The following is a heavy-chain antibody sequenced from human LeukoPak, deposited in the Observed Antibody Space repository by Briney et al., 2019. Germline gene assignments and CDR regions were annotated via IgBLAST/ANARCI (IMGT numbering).Heavy chain of an antibody. D-gene: IGHD5-18*01. CDR2: ISSSGSTI. CDR1: AFTFSDYS. CDR3: ARDVRYSYGHGGDWFDP. V-gene: IGHV3-11*01. J-gene: IGHJ5*02. Sequence: GGSLRLSCAASAFTFSDYSMSWIRQAPGKGLEWDSYISSSGSTISYADSVKGPFTISRDNAKIPLYLQMTSLRAGYTAVYYWARDVRYSYGHGGDWFDPWGQGTLGTVSS.